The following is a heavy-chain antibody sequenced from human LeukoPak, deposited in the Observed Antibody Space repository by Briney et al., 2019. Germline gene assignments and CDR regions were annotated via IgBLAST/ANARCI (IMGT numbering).Heavy chain of an antibody. J-gene: IGHJ5*02. CDR1: GFTFSNYA. CDR3: GRVRAGFPNWYGT. Sequence: GSLRLSCAASGFTFSNYAMSWVRQAPGKGLEWMVTFHSSGSSFYNPSLQSRVTISADTSTSQFSLKRWSVTAAGTAVHYWGRVRAGFPNWYGTWGQGSLGSVSS. D-gene: IGHD3-10*01. CDR2: FHSSGSS. V-gene: IGHV4-59*05.